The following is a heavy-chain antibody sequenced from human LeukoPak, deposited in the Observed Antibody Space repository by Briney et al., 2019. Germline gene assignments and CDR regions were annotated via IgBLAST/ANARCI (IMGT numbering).Heavy chain of an antibody. V-gene: IGHV4-4*07. CDR2: IYTSGST. CDR1: GGSISSYY. J-gene: IGHJ3*02. Sequence: SETLSLTCTVSGGSISSYYWSWIRQPAGKGLEWIGRIYTSGSTNYNPSLKSRVTMSVDTSKNQFSLKLSSVTAADTAVYYCARYCGGGCYSGNRYAFDIWGQGTMVTVSS. CDR3: ARYCGGGCYSGNRYAFDI. D-gene: IGHD2-21*01.